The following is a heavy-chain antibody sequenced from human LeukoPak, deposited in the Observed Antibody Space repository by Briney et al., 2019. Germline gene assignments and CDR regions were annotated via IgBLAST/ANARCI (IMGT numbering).Heavy chain of an antibody. CDR3: AGLGCSSTTCFDY. Sequence: GGSLRLSCAASGFTFSSYGMHWVRQAPGKGLEWVAVIWYDGSNKYYADSVKGRFTFSRDNSKNTLYLQMNSLRAEDTAVYYCAGLGCSSTTCFDYWGQGTLVTVSS. CDR2: IWYDGSNK. V-gene: IGHV3-33*01. J-gene: IGHJ4*02. CDR1: GFTFSSYG. D-gene: IGHD2/OR15-2a*01.